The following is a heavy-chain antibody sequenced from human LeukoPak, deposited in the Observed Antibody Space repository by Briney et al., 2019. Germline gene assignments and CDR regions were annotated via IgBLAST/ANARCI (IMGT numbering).Heavy chain of an antibody. CDR1: GFTVSSNY. V-gene: IGHV3-66*01. J-gene: IGHJ6*02. D-gene: IGHD5-24*01. CDR3: ASRDKGYYYGMDV. CDR2: IYSGGST. Sequence: GGSLRLSCAASGFTVSSNYMSWVRQAPGKGLEWVSLIYSGGSTYYADSVKGRFTISRGNSKNTLYLQMNSLRAEDTAEYYCASRDKGYYYGMDVWGQGTTVTVSS.